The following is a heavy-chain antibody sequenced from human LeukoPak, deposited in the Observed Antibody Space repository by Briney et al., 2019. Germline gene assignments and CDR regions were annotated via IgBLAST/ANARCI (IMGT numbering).Heavy chain of an antibody. D-gene: IGHD3-10*01. CDR3: AKEYLIWFGDFDAFDI. J-gene: IGHJ3*02. V-gene: IGHV3-30*18. Sequence: GRSLTLSCAASGFTFSTYGMHWVRQAPGKGLEWVAVISYDVSNKYYADSVKGRFTISRDNSKNTLYLQMNSLRAEDTAVYYCAKEYLIWFGDFDAFDIRGQGTMVTVSS. CDR1: GFTFSTYG. CDR2: ISYDVSNK.